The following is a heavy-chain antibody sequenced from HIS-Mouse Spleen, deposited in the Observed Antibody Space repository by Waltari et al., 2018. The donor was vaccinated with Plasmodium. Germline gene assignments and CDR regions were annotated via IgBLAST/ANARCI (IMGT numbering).Heavy chain of an antibody. D-gene: IGHD6-13*01. CDR2: IKQDGSEK. J-gene: IGHJ2*01. Sequence: EVQLVESGGGLAPSGGSLRRACSASGFTFSSYWMSWVRQAPGKGLEWVANIKQDGSEKYYVDSVKGRFTISRDNAKNSLYLQMNSLRAEDTAVYYCASSWYWYFDLWGRGTLVTVSS. CDR1: GFTFSSYW. CDR3: ASSWYWYFDL. V-gene: IGHV3-7*01.